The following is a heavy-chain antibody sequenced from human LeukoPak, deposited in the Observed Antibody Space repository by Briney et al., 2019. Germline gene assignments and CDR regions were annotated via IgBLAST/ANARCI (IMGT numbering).Heavy chain of an antibody. D-gene: IGHD1-26*01. J-gene: IGHJ5*02. CDR2: IYHSGST. CDR1: GGSISSGYY. Sequence: PSETLSLTCTVSGGSISSGYYWGWIRQPPGKGLEWIGSIYHSGSTYYNPSLKSRVTISVDTSKNQFSLKLSSVTAADTAVYYCARSVFGGGSYSFDPWGQGTLVTVSS. V-gene: IGHV4-38-2*02. CDR3: ARSVFGGGSYSFDP.